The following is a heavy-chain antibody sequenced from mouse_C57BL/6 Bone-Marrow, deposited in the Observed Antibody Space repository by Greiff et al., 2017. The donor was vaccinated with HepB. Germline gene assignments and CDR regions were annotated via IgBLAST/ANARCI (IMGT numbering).Heavy chain of an antibody. V-gene: IGHV1-64*01. CDR3: SRCGSSYGWYFDV. D-gene: IGHD1-1*01. J-gene: IGHJ1*03. Sequence: VQLQQPGAELVKPGASVKLSCKASGYTFTSYWMHWVKQRPGQGLEWIGMIHPNSGSTNYNEKFKSKATLTVDKSSSTAYMQLSSLTSEDSAVYCCSRCGSSYGWYFDVWGTGTTVTVSS. CDR1: GYTFTSYW. CDR2: IHPNSGST.